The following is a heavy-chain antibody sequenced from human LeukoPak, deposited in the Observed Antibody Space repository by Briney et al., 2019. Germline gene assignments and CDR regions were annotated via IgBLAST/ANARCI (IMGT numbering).Heavy chain of an antibody. CDR1: GYSFTSYW. V-gene: IGHV5-51*01. J-gene: IGHJ3*02. CDR3: ARPLYSSNWYPGAFDI. D-gene: IGHD6-13*01. CDR2: IYPGDSDT. Sequence: GESLKISCKDSGYSFTSYWIGWVRQMPGKGLEWMGIIYPGDSDTRYSPSFQGQVAISADKSISTAYLQWSSLKASDTAIYYCARPLYSSNWYPGAFDIWGQGTMVTVSS.